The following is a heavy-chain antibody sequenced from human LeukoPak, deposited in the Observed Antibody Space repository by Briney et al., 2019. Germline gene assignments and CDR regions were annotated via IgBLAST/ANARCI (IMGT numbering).Heavy chain of an antibody. J-gene: IGHJ4*02. Sequence: SETLSLTCTVSGYSISSGSYYWSWIRQPAGKGLEWIGRIYTSGSTNYNPSLKSRVTISVDTSKNQFSLKLSSVTAADTAVYYCAREVSGYSSSWEGAFDYWGQGALVTVSS. D-gene: IGHD6-13*01. CDR2: IYTSGST. CDR1: GYSISSGSYY. CDR3: AREVSGYSSSWEGAFDY. V-gene: IGHV4-61*02.